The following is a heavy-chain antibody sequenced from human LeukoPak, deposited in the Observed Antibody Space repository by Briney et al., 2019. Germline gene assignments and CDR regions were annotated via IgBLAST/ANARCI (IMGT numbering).Heavy chain of an antibody. D-gene: IGHD3-10*01. Sequence: GGPLRLSFPALGSTFRSYSRNWFGQAPGKGLKGVSYISSSSSTIYYADSVKGRFTISRDNAKNSLYLQMNSLRAEDTAVYYCARSVHYYYYMDVWGKGTTVTVSS. CDR3: ARSVHYYYYMDV. V-gene: IGHV3-48*01. CDR1: GSTFRSYS. J-gene: IGHJ6*03. CDR2: ISSSSSTI.